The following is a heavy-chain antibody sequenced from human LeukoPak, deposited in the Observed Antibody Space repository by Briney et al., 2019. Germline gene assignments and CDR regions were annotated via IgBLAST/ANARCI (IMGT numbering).Heavy chain of an antibody. CDR3: ARDLEMYSSSSRDY. V-gene: IGHV3-7*01. Sequence: GGSLRLSCVASGFSFSSYWMSWVRQAPGKGLEWVANIKQDRSEKYYVDSVKGRFTISRDNAKNSLYLQMNSLRAEDTAMYYCARDLEMYSSSSRDYWGQGTLVTVSS. CDR2: IKQDRSEK. D-gene: IGHD6-6*01. J-gene: IGHJ4*02. CDR1: GFSFSSYW.